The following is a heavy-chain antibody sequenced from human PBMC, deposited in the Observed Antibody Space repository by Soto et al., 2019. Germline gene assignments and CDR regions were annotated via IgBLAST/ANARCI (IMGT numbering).Heavy chain of an antibody. J-gene: IGHJ4*02. V-gene: IGHV3-30-3*01. Sequence: GGSLRLSCAASGFTFSSYAMHWVRQAPGKGLEWVAVISYDGSNKYYADSVKGRFTISRENSKNTLYLQMNSLRAEDTAVYYCARGGYDFWSGYAFDYWGQGTLVTVSS. CDR3: ARGGYDFWSGYAFDY. D-gene: IGHD3-3*01. CDR1: GFTFSSYA. CDR2: ISYDGSNK.